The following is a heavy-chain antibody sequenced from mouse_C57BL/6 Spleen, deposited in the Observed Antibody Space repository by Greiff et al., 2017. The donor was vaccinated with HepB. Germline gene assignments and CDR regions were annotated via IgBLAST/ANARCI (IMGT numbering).Heavy chain of an antibody. J-gene: IGHJ1*03. Sequence: EVMLVESGGGLVQPGGSLKLSCAASGFTFSDYGMAWVRQAPRKGPEWVAFISNLAYSIYYADTVTGRFTISRENAKNTLYLEMSSLRSEDTAMYYCARGLRRDWYFDVWGTGTTVTVSS. CDR3: ARGLRRDWYFDV. V-gene: IGHV5-15*04. CDR1: GFTFSDYG. D-gene: IGHD1-1*01. CDR2: ISNLAYSI.